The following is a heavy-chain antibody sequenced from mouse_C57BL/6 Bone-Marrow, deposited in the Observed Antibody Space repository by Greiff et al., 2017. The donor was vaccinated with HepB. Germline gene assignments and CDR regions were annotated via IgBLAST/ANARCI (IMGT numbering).Heavy chain of an antibody. CDR3: TTVYSNYAMDY. Sequence: VQLQQSGAELERPGASVKLSCTASGFNIKDDYMHWVKQRPEQGLEWIGWIDPENGDTEYASKFQGKATITADTSSNTAYLQLSSLTSEDTAVYYCTTVYSNYAMDYWGQGTSVTVSS. V-gene: IGHV14-4*01. CDR2: IDPENGDT. D-gene: IGHD2-5*01. CDR1: GFNIKDDY. J-gene: IGHJ4*01.